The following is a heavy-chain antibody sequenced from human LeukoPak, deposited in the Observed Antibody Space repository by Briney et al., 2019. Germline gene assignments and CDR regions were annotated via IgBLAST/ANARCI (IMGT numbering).Heavy chain of an antibody. V-gene: IGHV3-30*18. D-gene: IGHD3-9*01. J-gene: IGHJ4*02. CDR2: ISYDGRNK. Sequence: GGSLRLSCAASGFTFNSYGMHWGRQAPGKGLEWVAVISYDGRNKKYADSVKGRFTISRDNSKNTMYLQMNSLRAEDTAVYYCAKDLGDILIGSLYYFDYWGQGTLVTVSS. CDR1: GFTFNSYG. CDR3: AKDLGDILIGSLYYFDY.